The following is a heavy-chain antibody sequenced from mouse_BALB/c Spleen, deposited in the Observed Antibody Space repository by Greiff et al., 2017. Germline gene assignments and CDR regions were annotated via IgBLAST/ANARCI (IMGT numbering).Heavy chain of an antibody. Sequence: EVQLVESGGGLVKPGGSLKLSCAASGFTFSSYAMSWVRQTPEKRLEWVASISSGGSTYYPDSVKGRFTISRDNARNILYLQMSSLRSEDTAMYYCARERAYGYYAMDYWGQGTSVTVSS. V-gene: IGHV5-6-5*01. CDR2: ISSGGST. J-gene: IGHJ4*01. D-gene: IGHD6-5*01. CDR3: ARERAYGYYAMDY. CDR1: GFTFSSYA.